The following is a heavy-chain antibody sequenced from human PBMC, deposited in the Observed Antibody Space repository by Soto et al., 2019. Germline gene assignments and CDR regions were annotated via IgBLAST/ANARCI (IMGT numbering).Heavy chain of an antibody. V-gene: IGHV3-21*06. Sequence: GGSLSPSCAASGLTSAMHSTNWVRQAPGKGLEWDSSIITTTNYIYYRSSMEGPFTISRDKAKNSLYLEMNSQLGTGPGVYYCASEAEDLTSNFDYWGQGTLVTVSS. CDR2: IITTTNYI. J-gene: IGHJ4*02. CDR1: GLTSAMHS. CDR3: ASEAEDLTSNFDY.